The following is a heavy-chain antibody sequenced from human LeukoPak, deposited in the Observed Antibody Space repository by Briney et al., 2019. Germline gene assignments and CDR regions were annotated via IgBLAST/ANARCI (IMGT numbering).Heavy chain of an antibody. CDR2: IYYSGST. V-gene: IGHV4-59*12. CDR1: GVSIGSSY. J-gene: IGHJ4*02. CDR3: AREQYSSWYYFDY. D-gene: IGHD6-13*01. Sequence: PSETLSLTCTISGVSIGSSYWSWIRQPPGKGLEWIGYIYYSGSTYYNPSLKSRATISVDTSKNQFSLKLSSVTAADTAVYYCAREQYSSWYYFDYWGQGTLVTVSS.